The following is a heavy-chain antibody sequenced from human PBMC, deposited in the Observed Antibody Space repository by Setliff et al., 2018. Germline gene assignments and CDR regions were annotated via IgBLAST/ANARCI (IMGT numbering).Heavy chain of an antibody. Sequence: PGGSLRLSCAASGFTFSSFWMSWVRQAPGKGLEWVATISDDGSNEFYADSVKGRFTISRDNIKNTAFLQMNSLRADDTAMYYCVASPSNKNGHFEYWGQGTLVTVSS. J-gene: IGHJ4*02. CDR1: GFTFSSFW. CDR3: VASPSNKNGHFEY. V-gene: IGHV3-30*03. CDR2: ISDDGSNE.